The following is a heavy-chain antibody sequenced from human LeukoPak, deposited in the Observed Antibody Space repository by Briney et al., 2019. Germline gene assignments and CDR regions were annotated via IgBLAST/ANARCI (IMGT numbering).Heavy chain of an antibody. J-gene: IGHJ6*03. CDR1: GFTFSNSG. D-gene: IGHD3-10*01. V-gene: IGHV3-30*02. CDR3: AKDSAFYYIDV. Sequence: SGGSLRLSCAASGFTFSNSGMHWVRQAPGKGLEWVAFIRYNGNNQYYADSVKGRFTISRDNSKNTLYLQMNSLKGDDTAVYYCAKDSAFYYIDVWGKGTTVIISS. CDR2: IRYNGNNQ.